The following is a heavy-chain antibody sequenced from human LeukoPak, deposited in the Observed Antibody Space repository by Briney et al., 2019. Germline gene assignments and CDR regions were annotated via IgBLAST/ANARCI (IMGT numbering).Heavy chain of an antibody. CDR3: AKFLWNDVHDAFDI. CDR1: GFTYSSYG. V-gene: IGHV3-30*18. D-gene: IGHD1-1*01. J-gene: IGHJ3*02. Sequence: GGSLRLSCAASGFTYSSYGMHWVRQAPGKGLEWVAVISYDGSNKYYADSVKGRFTISRDNSKNTLYLQMNSLRAEDTAVYYCAKFLWNDVHDAFDIWGQGTMVTVSS. CDR2: ISYDGSNK.